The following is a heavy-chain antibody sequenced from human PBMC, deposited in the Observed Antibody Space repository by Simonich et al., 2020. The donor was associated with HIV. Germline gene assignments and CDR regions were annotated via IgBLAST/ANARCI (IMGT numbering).Heavy chain of an antibody. V-gene: IGHV3-74*01. CDR1: GFTFSGYG. CDR2: GPSYRITT. CDR3: ARGETSSSWSTFDY. Sequence: EVQLVESGGGLVQPGGSLTLSCAASGFTFSGYGMHWLRQAPGKGLVWVSRGPSYRITTTYADSVKGRFTISRDNAKNTLYLQMNSLRAEDTAVYFCARGETSSSWSTFDYWGQGTLVTVSS. J-gene: IGHJ4*02. D-gene: IGHD6-13*01.